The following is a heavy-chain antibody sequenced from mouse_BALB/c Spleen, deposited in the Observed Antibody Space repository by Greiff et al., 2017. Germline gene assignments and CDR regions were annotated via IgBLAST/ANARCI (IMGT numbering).Heavy chain of an antibody. Sequence: EVQVEESGGGLVQPGGSMKLSCVASGFTFSNYWMNWVRQYQEKGLEWVAEIRLKSNNYATHYAESVKGRFTISRYDSKSSVYLQMNNLRAEDTGIYYCTRITTDWYFDVWGAGTTVTVSS. CDR3: TRITTDWYFDV. J-gene: IGHJ1*01. CDR1: GFTFSNYW. V-gene: IGHV6-6*02. CDR2: IRLKSNNYAT. D-gene: IGHD1-1*01.